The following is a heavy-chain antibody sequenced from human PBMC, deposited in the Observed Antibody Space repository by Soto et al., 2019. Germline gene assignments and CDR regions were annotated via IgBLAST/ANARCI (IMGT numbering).Heavy chain of an antibody. V-gene: IGHV4-34*01. Sequence: PSETLSLTCAVYGGSFSGYYWSWIRQPPGKGLEWIGEINHSGSTNYNPSLKSRVTISVDTSKNQFSLKLSSVTAAYTAVYYCARGDVCSGGSCPAAFDIWGQGTMVTVSS. CDR3: ARGDVCSGGSCPAAFDI. CDR2: INHSGST. CDR1: GGSFSGYY. J-gene: IGHJ3*02. D-gene: IGHD2-15*01.